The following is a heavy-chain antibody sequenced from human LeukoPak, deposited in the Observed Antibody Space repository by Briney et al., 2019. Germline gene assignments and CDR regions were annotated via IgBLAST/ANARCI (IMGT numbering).Heavy chain of an antibody. V-gene: IGHV3-21*01. Sequence: PGGSLRLSCAASGFTFSSCNMMWVRKAPGKGLEWVSSISTISSYIYYADSVKGRFTISRDNDKNSLFLQMNNLRAEDTAVYYCARPFWSGYSIYYYYYMDVWGKGTTVTVSS. CDR2: ISTISSYI. CDR3: ARPFWSGYSIYYYYYMDV. CDR1: GFTFSSCN. J-gene: IGHJ6*03. D-gene: IGHD3-3*01.